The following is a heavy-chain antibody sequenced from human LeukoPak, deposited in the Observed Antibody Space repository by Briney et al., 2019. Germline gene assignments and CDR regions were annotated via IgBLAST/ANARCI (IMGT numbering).Heavy chain of an antibody. CDR3: AREHWDFDY. Sequence: GGSLRLSCAASGYIFNIYAITWIRQAPGKGLEWVSEISGGGESTYYGDSVNGRFTISRDNSKNTLYLQMNSLRAGDTAIYYCAREHWDFDYWGQGTLVTVSS. J-gene: IGHJ4*02. CDR2: ISGGGEST. V-gene: IGHV3-23*01. D-gene: IGHD7-27*01. CDR1: GYIFNIYA.